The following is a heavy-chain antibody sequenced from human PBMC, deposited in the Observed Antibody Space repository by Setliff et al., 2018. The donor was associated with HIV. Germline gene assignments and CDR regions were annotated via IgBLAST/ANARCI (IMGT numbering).Heavy chain of an antibody. D-gene: IGHD3-9*01. CDR1: GYSFTNLG. J-gene: IGHJ4*02. V-gene: IGHV1-18*01. Sequence: GASVKVSCKASGYSFTNLGLNWVRQAPGQGLEWMGWISVYNGHTNFAQKLQDRVTMTTDTSTSTAYMELRSLRADDTAVYYCARAYDVFTGYFDYCGQGTLVTVSS. CDR2: ISVYNGHT. CDR3: ARAYDVFTGYFDY.